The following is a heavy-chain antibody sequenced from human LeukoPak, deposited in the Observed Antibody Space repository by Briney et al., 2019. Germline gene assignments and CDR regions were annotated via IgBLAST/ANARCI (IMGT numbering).Heavy chain of an antibody. D-gene: IGHD1-1*01. CDR2: IYYSGST. V-gene: IGHV4-59*01. Sequence: SETLSLTCTVSGGSISSYYWSWIRQPPGKGLEWIGYIYYSGSTNYNPSLKSRVTISVDTSKNQLSLKLSSVTAADTAVYYCATTTGRYYYYMDVWGKGTTVTVSS. CDR3: ATTTGRYYYYMDV. CDR1: GGSISSYY. J-gene: IGHJ6*03.